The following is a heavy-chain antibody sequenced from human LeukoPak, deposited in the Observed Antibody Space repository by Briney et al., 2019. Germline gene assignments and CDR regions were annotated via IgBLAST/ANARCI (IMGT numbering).Heavy chain of an antibody. Sequence: GESLQISCKGSGYSFTSYWIGWVRQMPGKGLEWMGIIYPGDSDTRYCPSFQGQVTISADKSISTAYLQWSSLKASDTAMYYCARTSYGSGSFYAFDIWGQGTMVTVSS. J-gene: IGHJ3*02. CDR1: GYSFTSYW. V-gene: IGHV5-51*01. D-gene: IGHD3-10*01. CDR2: IYPGDSDT. CDR3: ARTSYGSGSFYAFDI.